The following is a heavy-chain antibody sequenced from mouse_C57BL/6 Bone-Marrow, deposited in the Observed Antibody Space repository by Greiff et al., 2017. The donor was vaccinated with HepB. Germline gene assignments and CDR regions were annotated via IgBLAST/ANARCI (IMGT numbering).Heavy chain of an antibody. CDR2: ISYDGSN. Sequence: EVKLLESGPGLVKPSQSLSLTCSVTGYSITSGYYWNWIRQFPGNKLEWMGYISYDGSNNYNPPLNNRISITRDTSKNQFFLKLNSVTTEDTATYYCARESNPFDYWGQGTTLTVSS. CDR3: ARESNPFDY. CDR1: GYSITSGYY. J-gene: IGHJ2*01. V-gene: IGHV3-6*01. D-gene: IGHD2-5*01.